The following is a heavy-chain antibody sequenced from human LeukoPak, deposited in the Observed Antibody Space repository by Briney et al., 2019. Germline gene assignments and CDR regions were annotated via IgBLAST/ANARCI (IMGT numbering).Heavy chain of an antibody. Sequence: SETLSLTCTVSGGSVSSYYWSWIRQPPRKGLEWIGYIYYSGSTNYNPSLKSRVTISVDTSKNQFSLKLSSVTAADTAVYYCARDRIQLWLSGFDPWGQGTLVTVSS. V-gene: IGHV4-59*02. CDR1: GGSVSSYY. D-gene: IGHD5-18*01. J-gene: IGHJ5*02. CDR3: ARDRIQLWLSGFDP. CDR2: IYYSGST.